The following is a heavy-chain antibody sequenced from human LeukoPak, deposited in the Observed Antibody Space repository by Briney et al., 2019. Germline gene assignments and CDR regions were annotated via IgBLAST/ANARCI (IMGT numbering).Heavy chain of an antibody. CDR2: LDTSGNT. Sequence: PSETLSLTCTVSDDSLSRYYWSWVRQPAGKGLECIGRLDTSGNTHYNPSLKSRVTMSVDTSKNQFSLKLTSVTAADTAVYYCARGPPSGHDDSSGYYVPACFDYWGQGTLVTVSS. V-gene: IGHV4-4*07. J-gene: IGHJ4*02. CDR3: ARGPPSGHDDSSGYYVPACFDY. CDR1: DDSLSRYY. D-gene: IGHD3-22*01.